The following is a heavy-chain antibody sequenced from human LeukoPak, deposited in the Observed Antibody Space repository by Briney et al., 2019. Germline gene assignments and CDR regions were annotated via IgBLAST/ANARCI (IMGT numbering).Heavy chain of an antibody. CDR1: GFTFRYYW. J-gene: IGHJ6*03. CDR2: IKQAGSEN. V-gene: IGHV3-7*03. CDR3: ARALAGYNYPWPYYYYMDV. D-gene: IGHD5-24*01. Sequence: GGSLRLSCGASGFTFRYYWMSWVRPAPARGREGVANIKQAGSENYHVDAVKDRVTISRDNAKNSLHLQTNSLRAEDPGVYYCARALAGYNYPWPYYYYMDVSGKGTTVTISS.